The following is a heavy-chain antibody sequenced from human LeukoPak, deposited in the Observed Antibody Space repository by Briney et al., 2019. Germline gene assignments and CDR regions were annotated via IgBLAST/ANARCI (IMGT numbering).Heavy chain of an antibody. J-gene: IGHJ4*02. Sequence: ASVKVSCKASGFTFTSSAVQWVRQARGQRLEWIGWIVVGSGNTNYAQKFQERVTITRDMSTSTAYMELSSLRSEDTAVYYCAADGSDYCSSTSCRPTAVEGWGQGTLVTVSS. D-gene: IGHD2-2*01. CDR1: GFTFTSSA. CDR3: AADGSDYCSSTSCRPTAVEG. V-gene: IGHV1-58*01. CDR2: IVVGSGNT.